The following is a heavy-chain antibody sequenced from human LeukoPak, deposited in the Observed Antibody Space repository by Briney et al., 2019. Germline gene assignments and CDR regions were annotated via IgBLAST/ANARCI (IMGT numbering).Heavy chain of an antibody. J-gene: IGHJ3*02. CDR3: ARDPGYSYGSKAFDI. D-gene: IGHD5-18*01. CDR1: GFTFSSYS. Sequence: GGSLRLSCAASGFTFSSYSMNWVRQAPGKGLEWVSSISSSSSYIYYADSVKGRFTISRDNAKNSLYLQMNSLRAEDTAVYYCARDPGYSYGSKAFDIWGQGTMVTVSS. V-gene: IGHV3-21*01. CDR2: ISSSSSYI.